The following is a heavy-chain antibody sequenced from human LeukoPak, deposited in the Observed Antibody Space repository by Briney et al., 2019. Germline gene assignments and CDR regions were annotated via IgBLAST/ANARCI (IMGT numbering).Heavy chain of an antibody. CDR2: IDWDDGQ. D-gene: IGHD3-10*01. Sequence: SGPTLVNPTQTLTLTCTFSGFSLSTRGMCVSWSRQPPGKALEWLGFIDWDDGQYYSTSLKTKSTISKHTSKDRVVLTMTNMDPVDTATYFCARISYGSGSNAFDIWGQGTMVTVSS. CDR1: GFSLSTRGMC. V-gene: IGHV2-70*01. J-gene: IGHJ3*02. CDR3: ARISYGSGSNAFDI.